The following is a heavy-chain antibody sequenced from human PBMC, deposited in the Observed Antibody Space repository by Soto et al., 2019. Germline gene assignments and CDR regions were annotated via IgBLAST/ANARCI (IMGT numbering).Heavy chain of an antibody. CDR1: GFTFTDYW. V-gene: IGHV3-7*01. J-gene: IGHJ4*02. Sequence: DVQLVESGGGLVQPGGSLRLSCAASGFTFTDYWMSWVRQAPGTGLEWVANIKQDGSDKYYVDSVKGRFTISRDNAKHSLYLQMNSLRAEDTAMYYCARDATTSCFDYWGQGTLVTVSS. CDR3: ARDATTSCFDY. D-gene: IGHD2-2*01. CDR2: IKQDGSDK.